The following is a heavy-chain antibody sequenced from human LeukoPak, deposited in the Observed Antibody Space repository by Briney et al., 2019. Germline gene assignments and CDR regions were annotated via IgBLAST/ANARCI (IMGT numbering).Heavy chain of an antibody. CDR3: ARGINWFDP. CDR1: GFTFSTYA. CDR2: ISGSGDST. J-gene: IGHJ5*02. Sequence: GGSLRLSCAASGFTFSTYAMNWVRQAPGKGLEWVSTISGSGDSTYYADSVKGRSTISRHNSKNTPYLQMNSLRAEDTAVYYCARGINWFDPWGQGTLVTVSS. V-gene: IGHV3-23*01.